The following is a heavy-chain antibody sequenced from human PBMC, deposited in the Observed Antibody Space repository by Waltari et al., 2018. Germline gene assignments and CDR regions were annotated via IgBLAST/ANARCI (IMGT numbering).Heavy chain of an antibody. CDR1: GGSISSSSSY. J-gene: IGHJ6*03. Sequence: QLQLQESGPGLVKPSETLSLTCTVSGGSISSSSSYWGWIRQPPGKGLEWIGSIYYSGSTYYNPSLKSRVTISVDTSKNQFSLKLSSVTAADTAVYYCARSGYYYYYMDVWAKGPRSPSP. V-gene: IGHV4-39*07. CDR2: IYYSGST. CDR3: ARSGYYYYYMDV.